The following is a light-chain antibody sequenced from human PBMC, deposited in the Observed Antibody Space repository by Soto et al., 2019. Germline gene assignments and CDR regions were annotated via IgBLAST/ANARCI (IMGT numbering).Light chain of an antibody. CDR1: TGAVTSGHY. V-gene: IGLV7-46*01. Sequence: QAVVTQEPSLPVSPGGTVTLTGGSSTGAVTSGHYPYWFQQKPGQAPRTLISDIGNKHSWTPARFSGSLLGGKAALTLSGAQPEDEAEYYCLLSYSDSAVFGGGTQLTVL. J-gene: IGLJ7*01. CDR2: DIG. CDR3: LLSYSDSAV.